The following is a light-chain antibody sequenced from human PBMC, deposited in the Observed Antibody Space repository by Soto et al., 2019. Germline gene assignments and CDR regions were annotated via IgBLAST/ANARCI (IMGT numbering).Light chain of an antibody. J-gene: IGKJ5*01. CDR3: QHYVSPPIT. CDR2: GAS. CDR1: QSVTSNY. Sequence: EIVLTQSPGTLSLSPGERATLSRRASQSVTSNYLAWYQQKPGQAPRLLVYGASSRATGISDRFSGSGSGTDFTLTISRLEPEDFAVYYCQHYVSPPITFGQGTRLE. V-gene: IGKV3-20*01.